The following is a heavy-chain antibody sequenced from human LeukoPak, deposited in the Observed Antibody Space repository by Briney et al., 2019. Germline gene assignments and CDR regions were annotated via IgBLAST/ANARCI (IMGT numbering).Heavy chain of an antibody. CDR2: ISYDGSNK. D-gene: IGHD3-3*01. V-gene: IGHV3-30*04. Sequence: QLWGSLRLSCAASGFTFSGSAMHWVRLTSGKGLEWVAVISYDGSNKYYADSVKGRFTISRDNSKNTLYLQMNSLRAEDTAVYYCARVVYDFWSGFDYWGQGTLVTVSS. J-gene: IGHJ4*02. CDR3: ARVVYDFWSGFDY. CDR1: GFTFSGSA.